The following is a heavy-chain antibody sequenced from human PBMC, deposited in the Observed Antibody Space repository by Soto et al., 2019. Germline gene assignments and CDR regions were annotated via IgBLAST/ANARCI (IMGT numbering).Heavy chain of an antibody. CDR2: IHYSGVT. CDR3: ARDRAEGSSSTPAGGMDV. V-gene: IGHV4-59*01. J-gene: IGHJ6*02. Sequence: SETLSLTCSVSGGSIRTYYWDWIRQPPGGGLEWIAYIHYSGVTNYSPSLRGRVSISIDRSNNEFSLKVSSVTAADTAVYYCARDRAEGSSSTPAGGMDVWGPGTTVTVSS. D-gene: IGHD6-6*01. CDR1: GGSIRTYY.